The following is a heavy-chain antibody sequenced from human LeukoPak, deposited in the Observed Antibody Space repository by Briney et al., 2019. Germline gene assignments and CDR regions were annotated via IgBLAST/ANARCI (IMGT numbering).Heavy chain of an antibody. D-gene: IGHD2-15*01. Sequence: GRSLRLPCAASGFTVSSNYMSWVRQAPGKGPEWVSVIYSSGTTYYADSVKGRFTISRDNSKNTLYLQMNSLRAEDTAVYYCARSTCSGGTCHGEGFDYWGQGTLVTVSS. CDR3: ARSTCSGGTCHGEGFDY. V-gene: IGHV3-66*02. J-gene: IGHJ4*02. CDR1: GFTVSSNY. CDR2: IYSSGTT.